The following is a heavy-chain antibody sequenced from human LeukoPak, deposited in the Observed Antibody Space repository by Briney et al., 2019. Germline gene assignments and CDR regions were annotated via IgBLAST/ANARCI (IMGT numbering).Heavy chain of an antibody. Sequence: NSSETLSLTCTVSGGSDSSNAYYWGWIRQTPGKGLEWIGNAYFSGHKYYNPSLKSRVTIFVDTSKNEFSLKLSSVTAADTAVYYCARLGGYNLSRNAFDIWGRGTLVTVSS. CDR1: GGSDSSNAYY. CDR3: ARLGGYNLSRNAFDI. D-gene: IGHD5-24*01. J-gene: IGHJ3*02. V-gene: IGHV4-39*01. CDR2: AYFSGHK.